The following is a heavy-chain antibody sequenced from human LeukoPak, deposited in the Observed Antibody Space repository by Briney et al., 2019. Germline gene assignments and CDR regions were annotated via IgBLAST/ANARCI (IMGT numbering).Heavy chain of an antibody. D-gene: IGHD6-6*01. CDR2: IYPGDSDT. CDR1: GYIFTSYW. CDR3: ARMPFEYSSSPAIYYYYYYMDV. V-gene: IGHV5-51*01. J-gene: IGHJ6*03. Sequence: GESLKISCKGSGYIFTSYWIGWVRQMPGKGLEWMGIIYPGDSDTRYSPSFQGQVTISADKSISTAYLQWSSLKASDTAMYYCARMPFEYSSSPAIYYYYYYMDVWGKGTTVTVSS.